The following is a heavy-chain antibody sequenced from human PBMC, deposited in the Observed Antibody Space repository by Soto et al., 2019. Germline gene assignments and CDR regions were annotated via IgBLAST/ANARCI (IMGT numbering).Heavy chain of an antibody. Sequence: ASVKVSCKASGYTFTSYGISWVLQAPGPGLEWMGWISAYNGNTNYAQKLQGRVTMTTDTSTSTAYMELRSLRSDDTAVYYCARIDEGTYDFWSGYFLMDVWGKGTTVTVSS. V-gene: IGHV1-18*04. CDR1: GYTFTSYG. CDR3: ARIDEGTYDFWSGYFLMDV. J-gene: IGHJ6*04. CDR2: ISAYNGNT. D-gene: IGHD3-3*01.